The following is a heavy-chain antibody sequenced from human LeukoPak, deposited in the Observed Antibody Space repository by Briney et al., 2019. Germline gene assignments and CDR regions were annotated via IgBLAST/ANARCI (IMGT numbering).Heavy chain of an antibody. CDR3: ARGPAESYYYDSSGYYLVY. J-gene: IGHJ4*02. Sequence: GASVKVSCKASGYTFTSYAMHWVRQAPGQRLEWMGWINAGNGNTKYSQKFQGRVTITRDTSASTAYMELSSLRSEDTAVYYCARGPAESYYYDSSGYYLVYWGQGTLVTVSS. D-gene: IGHD3-22*01. V-gene: IGHV1-3*01. CDR2: INAGNGNT. CDR1: GYTFTSYA.